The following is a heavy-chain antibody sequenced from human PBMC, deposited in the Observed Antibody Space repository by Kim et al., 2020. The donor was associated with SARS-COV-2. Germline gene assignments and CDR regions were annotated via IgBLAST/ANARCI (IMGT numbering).Heavy chain of an antibody. CDR3: ARHKGQWLVHAHFDY. Sequence: SETLSLTCTVSGGSISSSSYYWGWIRQPPGKGLEWIGSIYYSGSTYYNPSLKSRVTISVDTSKNQFSLKLSSVTAADTAVYYCARHKGQWLVHAHFDYWGQGTLVTVSS. D-gene: IGHD6-19*01. CDR1: GGSISSSSYY. CDR2: IYYSGST. J-gene: IGHJ4*02. V-gene: IGHV4-39*01.